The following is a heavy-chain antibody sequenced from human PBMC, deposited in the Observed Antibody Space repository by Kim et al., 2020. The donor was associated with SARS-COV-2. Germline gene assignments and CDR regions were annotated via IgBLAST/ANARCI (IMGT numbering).Heavy chain of an antibody. Sequence: GGSLRLSCAAFEFVVSSNYMSWVRQAPGKGLEWVSSIYTGGITYYADSVKGRFTISRDDSKNTLFLQMKSLRPEDTAMYYCARDPRRDIMSDAFDIWGQGPRLTVSS. V-gene: IGHV3-53*05. CDR2: IYTGGIT. D-gene: IGHD2-8*01. CDR3: ARDPRRDIMSDAFDI. J-gene: IGHJ3*02. CDR1: EFVVSSNY.